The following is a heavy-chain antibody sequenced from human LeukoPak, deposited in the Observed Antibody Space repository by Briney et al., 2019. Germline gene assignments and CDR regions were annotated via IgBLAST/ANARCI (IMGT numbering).Heavy chain of an antibody. CDR1: GFTFSSYA. CDR2: ISGSGGST. Sequence: GGSLRLSCAASGFTFSSYAMSWVRQAPGKGLEWVSVISGSGGSTYYADSVKGRFTISRDNSKNTLYLQMNSLRAEDTAVYYCAKDKYSGSYYDYWGQGTLVTVSS. V-gene: IGHV3-23*01. CDR3: AKDKYSGSYYDY. D-gene: IGHD1-26*01. J-gene: IGHJ4*02.